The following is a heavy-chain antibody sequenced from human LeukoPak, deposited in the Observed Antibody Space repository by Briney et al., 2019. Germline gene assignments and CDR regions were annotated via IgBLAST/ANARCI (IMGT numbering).Heavy chain of an antibody. J-gene: IGHJ4*02. CDR2: SIPIFGTA. CDR3: AREKGQVAGGDFDY. V-gene: IGHV1-69*13. CDR1: GGTFSSYA. D-gene: IGHD6-19*01. Sequence: GASVKVSCKASGGTFSSYAISWVRQAPGQGLEWMGGSIPIFGTANYAQKFQGRVTITADESTSTAYMELSSLRSEDTAVYYCAREKGQVAGGDFDYWGQGTLVTVSS.